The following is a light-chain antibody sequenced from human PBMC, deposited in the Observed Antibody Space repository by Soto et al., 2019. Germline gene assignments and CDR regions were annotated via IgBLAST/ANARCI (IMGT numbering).Light chain of an antibody. J-gene: IGLJ2*01. V-gene: IGLV2-8*01. CDR2: EVT. Sequence: QSALTQPPSASGSPGQSVTISCTGTSSDVGGYHYVSWYQQHPGKAPKLMIHEVTKRHSGVPDRFSGSKSGNTASLTVSGLQCEDEADYYCSSYAGSNNLVFGGGTKLTVL. CDR3: SSYAGSNNLV. CDR1: SSDVGGYHY.